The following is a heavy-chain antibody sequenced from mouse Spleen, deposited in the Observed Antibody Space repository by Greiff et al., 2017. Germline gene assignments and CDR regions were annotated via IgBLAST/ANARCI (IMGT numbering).Heavy chain of an antibody. Sequence: VQLKESGPGLVKPSQTVFLTCTVTGISITTGNYRWSWIRQFPGNKLEWIGYIYYSGTITYNPSLTSRTTITRDTPKNQFFLEMNSLTAEDTATYYCAREPGSSHWYFDVWGAGTTVTVSS. CDR2: IYYSGTI. CDR1: GISITTGNYR. V-gene: IGHV3-5*01. D-gene: IGHD1-1*01. J-gene: IGHJ1*01. CDR3: AREPGSSHWYFDV.